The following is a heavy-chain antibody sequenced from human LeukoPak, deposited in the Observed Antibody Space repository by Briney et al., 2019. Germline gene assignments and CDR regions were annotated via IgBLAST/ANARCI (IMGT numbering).Heavy chain of an antibody. J-gene: IGHJ6*02. V-gene: IGHV3-33*01. CDR2: IRYDGSNK. D-gene: IGHD6-13*01. CDR1: GFTFSSYG. Sequence: GRSLRLSCAASGFTFSSYGMHWVRQAPGKGLEWVAVIRYDGSNKYYADSVKGRFTISRDNSKNTLYLQMNSLRAEDTAVYYCARDAAAGTSYYYYGMDVWGQGTTVTVSS. CDR3: ARDAAAGTSYYYYGMDV.